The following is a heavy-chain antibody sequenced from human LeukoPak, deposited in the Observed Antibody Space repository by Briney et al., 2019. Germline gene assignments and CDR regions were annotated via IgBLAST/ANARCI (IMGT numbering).Heavy chain of an antibody. CDR3: ARDTPRIARFDY. D-gene: IGHD6-13*01. CDR1: GFTFSDYY. J-gene: IGHJ4*02. Sequence: GGSLRLSCAASGFTFSDYYMSWIRQAPGKGLEWVSYISGSGSTIYYADSMKGRFTISRDNAKNSLYLQMNSLRAEDTAVYYCARDTPRIARFDYWGQGTLVTVSS. CDR2: ISGSGSTI. V-gene: IGHV3-11*01.